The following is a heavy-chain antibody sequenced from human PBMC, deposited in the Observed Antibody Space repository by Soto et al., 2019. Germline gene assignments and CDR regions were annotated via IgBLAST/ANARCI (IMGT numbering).Heavy chain of an antibody. J-gene: IGHJ6*02. V-gene: IGHV4-61*01. CDR3: VRDRTTLYAMDV. CDR1: GGSVNSGSYY. Sequence: QVQLQESGPGLVRPSETLSLTCTVSGGSVNSGSYYWTWIRQPPGKGLEWIGNIFYSGTTTYSPSLKSRVTISLDTPKRQFSLKLTSVTAADTAVYYCVRDRTTLYAMDVWGQGTTVTVSS. D-gene: IGHD4-17*01. CDR2: IFYSGTT.